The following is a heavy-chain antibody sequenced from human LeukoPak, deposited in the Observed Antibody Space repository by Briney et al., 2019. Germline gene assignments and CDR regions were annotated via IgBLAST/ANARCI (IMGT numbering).Heavy chain of an antibody. CDR3: AGNYGDPTYFDY. V-gene: IGHV4-39*01. CDR1: GGCISLTTYY. Sequence: PSETLSLTCTVSGGCISLTTYYWAWLRQPPGKGLEWIGTNYYGESANYIPSLKSRVTISVDTSRDQFSLRLTSVTAADTAVYFCAGNYGDPTYFDYWGQGILVTVSS. CDR2: NYYGESA. D-gene: IGHD4-17*01. J-gene: IGHJ4*02.